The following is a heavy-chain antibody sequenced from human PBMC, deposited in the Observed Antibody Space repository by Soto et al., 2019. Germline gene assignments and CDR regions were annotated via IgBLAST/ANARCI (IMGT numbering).Heavy chain of an antibody. J-gene: IGHJ6*01. Sequence: QVQLVESGGGVVQPGRSLRLSCAASGFTFSSYGMHWVRQAPGKGLEWVAVISYDGSNKYYADSVKGRFTISRDNSKNTLYLQMNSLRAEDTAVYYCAKEDDITTGTTYYYYGMDVW. V-gene: IGHV3-30*18. CDR1: GFTFSSYG. CDR3: AKEDDITTGTTYYYYGMDV. D-gene: IGHD1-1*01. CDR2: ISYDGSNK.